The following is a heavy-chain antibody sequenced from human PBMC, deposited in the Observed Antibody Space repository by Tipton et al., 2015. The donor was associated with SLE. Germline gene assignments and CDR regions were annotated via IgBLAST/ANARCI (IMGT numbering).Heavy chain of an antibody. CDR3: ARDPAVWFRELLGQYGLDV. D-gene: IGHD3-10*01. V-gene: IGHV3-33*08. CDR1: GFTVSNNY. CDR2: IWYDGNKK. Sequence: SLRLSCAASGFTVSNNYMSWVRQAPGKGLQWVSVIWYDGNKKYYTDSVKGRFTISRDNSKNTLYLLMNSLRTEDTAVYYCARDPAVWFRELLGQYGLDVWGHGTTVTVSS. J-gene: IGHJ6*02.